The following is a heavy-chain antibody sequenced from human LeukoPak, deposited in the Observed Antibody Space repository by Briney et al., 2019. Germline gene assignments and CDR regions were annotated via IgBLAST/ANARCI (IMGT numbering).Heavy chain of an antibody. J-gene: IGHJ3*02. CDR1: GFTFSTYS. Sequence: PGGSLRLSCAASGFTFSTYSMNWVRQAPGKGLEWVSDISSSGDSIYYADSMKGRFTISRDNAKNSLYLEMSSLRDEDTAVYYCARDRLERRLDAFDIWGQGTVITVSS. CDR2: ISSSGDSI. V-gene: IGHV3-48*02. CDR3: ARDRLERRLDAFDI. D-gene: IGHD1-1*01.